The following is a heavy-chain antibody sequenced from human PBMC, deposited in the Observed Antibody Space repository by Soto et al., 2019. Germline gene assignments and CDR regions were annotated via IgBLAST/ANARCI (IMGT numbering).Heavy chain of an antibody. V-gene: IGHV4-34*01. CDR2: INHSGST. Sequence: QVQLQQWGAGLLKPSETLSLTCAVYGGSFSGYYWSWIRQPPGKGLEWLGEINHSGSTTYNPSRKRRGTISVDTSKNQFSLTLSSVTAADTAVYYCARGVAPINWFDPRGQGTLVTVSS. J-gene: IGHJ5*02. D-gene: IGHD5-12*01. CDR1: GGSFSGYY. CDR3: ARGVAPINWFDP.